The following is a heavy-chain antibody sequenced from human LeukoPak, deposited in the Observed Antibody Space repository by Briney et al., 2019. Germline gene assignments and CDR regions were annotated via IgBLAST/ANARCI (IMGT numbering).Heavy chain of an antibody. Sequence: GASVKVSCKASGGTFSSYAISWVRQAPGQGLEWMGRIIPILGIANYAQKFQGRVTITADRSTSTAYMELSSLRSEDTAVYYCARASHVWGSYRTFDYWGQGTLVTVSS. D-gene: IGHD3-16*02. CDR1: GGTFSSYA. V-gene: IGHV1-69*04. CDR2: IIPILGIA. CDR3: ARASHVWGSYRTFDY. J-gene: IGHJ4*02.